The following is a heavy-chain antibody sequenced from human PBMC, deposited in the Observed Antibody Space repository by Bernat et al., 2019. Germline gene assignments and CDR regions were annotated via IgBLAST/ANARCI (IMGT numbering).Heavy chain of an antibody. CDR3: ARHGYCSGTVCSWAYYYYYMDV. CDR1: GGSISSSSYY. D-gene: IGHD2-2*01. CDR2: IYYSGST. V-gene: IGHV4-39*01. J-gene: IGHJ6*03. Sequence: QLQLQESGPGLVKPSETLSLTCTVSGGSISSSSYYWGWIRQPPGKGLEWIGSIYYSGSTYYNPSLKSRVTISVDTSKNQFSLKLSSVTAADTAVYYCARHGYCSGTVCSWAYYYYYMDVWGKGTTVTVSS.